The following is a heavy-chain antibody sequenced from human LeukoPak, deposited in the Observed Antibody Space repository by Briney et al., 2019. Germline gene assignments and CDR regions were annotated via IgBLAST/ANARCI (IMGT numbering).Heavy chain of an antibody. D-gene: IGHD6-6*01. CDR2: IIPILGIA. CDR1: GGTFSSYA. V-gene: IGHV1-69*04. Sequence: SVKVSCKAPGGTFSSYAISWVRQAPGQGLEWMGRIIPILGIANYAQKFQGRVTITADKSTSTAYMELSSLRSEDTAVYYCARASSSSSGYWGQGTLVAVSS. J-gene: IGHJ4*02. CDR3: ARASSSSSGY.